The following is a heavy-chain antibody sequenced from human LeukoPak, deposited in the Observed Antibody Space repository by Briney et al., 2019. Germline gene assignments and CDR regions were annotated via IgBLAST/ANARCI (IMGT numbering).Heavy chain of an antibody. CDR1: GYTFTGYY. D-gene: IGHD6-19*01. Sequence: GASVKVSCKASGYTFTGYYMHWVRQAPGQGLEWMGWINPNSGGTNYAQKFQGRVTMTRDTSTSTAYMELSRLRSDDTAVYYCARGVVAGPSYYYYYMDVWGKGTTVTVSS. CDR3: ARGVVAGPSYYYYYMDV. V-gene: IGHV1-2*02. CDR2: INPNSGGT. J-gene: IGHJ6*03.